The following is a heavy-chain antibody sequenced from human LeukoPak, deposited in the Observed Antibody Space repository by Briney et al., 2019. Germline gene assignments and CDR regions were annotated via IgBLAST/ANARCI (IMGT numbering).Heavy chain of an antibody. D-gene: IGHD3-9*01. Sequence: PGGSLGLSCAASGFTFSSYWMSWVRQAPGKGLEWVANIKQDGSEKYYVDSVKGRFTISRDNAKNSLYLQMNSLRAEDTAVYYCARHPTYYDILTGYQGVWYYMDVWGKGTTVTISS. CDR3: ARHPTYYDILTGYQGVWYYMDV. V-gene: IGHV3-7*01. J-gene: IGHJ6*03. CDR2: IKQDGSEK. CDR1: GFTFSSYW.